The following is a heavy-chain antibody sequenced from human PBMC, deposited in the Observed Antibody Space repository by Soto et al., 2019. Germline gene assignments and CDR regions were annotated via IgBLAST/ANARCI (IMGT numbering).Heavy chain of an antibody. CDR3: AKDGSVGSGSYYKPPYFDY. J-gene: IGHJ4*02. Sequence: GGSLRLSCAASGFTFSSYAMSWVRQAPGKGLEWVSAISGSGGSTYYADSVKGRFTISRDNSKNTLYLQMNSLRAEDTAVYYCAKDGSVGSGSYYKPPYFDYWGQGTLVTVSS. CDR1: GFTFSSYA. V-gene: IGHV3-23*01. CDR2: ISGSGGST. D-gene: IGHD3-10*01.